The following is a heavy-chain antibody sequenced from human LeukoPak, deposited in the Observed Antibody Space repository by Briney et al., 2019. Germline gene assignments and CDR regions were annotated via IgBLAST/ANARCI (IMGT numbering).Heavy chain of an antibody. CDR2: INPSGGST. CDR1: GYTFTSYY. CDR3: ARRRFNGRGSYLGDY. V-gene: IGHV1-46*01. D-gene: IGHD1-26*01. J-gene: IGHJ4*02. Sequence: ASVKVSCKASGYTFTSYYMHWVRQAPGQGLEWMGIINPSGGSTSYAQKFQGRVTMTRDTSTSTVYMELSSLRSEDTAVYYCARRRFNGRGSYLGDYWGQGTLVTVSS.